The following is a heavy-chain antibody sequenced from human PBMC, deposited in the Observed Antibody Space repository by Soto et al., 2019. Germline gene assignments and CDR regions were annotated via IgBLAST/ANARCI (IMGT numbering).Heavy chain of an antibody. CDR3: ARGLRGYSSSWYWFDP. D-gene: IGHD6-13*01. Sequence: SETLSLTCAVYGGSFSGYYWSWIRQPPGKGLEWIGEINHSGSTNYNPSLKSRVTISVDTSKNQFSLKLSSVTAADTAVYYCARGLRGYSSSWYWFDPWGQGTPVTVSS. CDR1: GGSFSGYY. V-gene: IGHV4-34*01. CDR2: INHSGST. J-gene: IGHJ5*02.